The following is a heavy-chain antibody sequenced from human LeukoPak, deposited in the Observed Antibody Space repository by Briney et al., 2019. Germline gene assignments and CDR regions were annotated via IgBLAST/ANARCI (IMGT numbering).Heavy chain of an antibody. D-gene: IGHD2-15*01. Sequence: PSETLSLTCTVSGYSISSSYYWGWIRQPPGRGLEWIGNIYDTGSTNYNPSLKSRVTISVDTSKNQFSLKLSSVTAADTAVYYCARVLPLLPNYMDVWGQGTTVTVSS. J-gene: IGHJ6*03. CDR1: GYSISSSYY. CDR2: IYDTGST. V-gene: IGHV4-38-2*02. CDR3: ARVLPLLPNYMDV.